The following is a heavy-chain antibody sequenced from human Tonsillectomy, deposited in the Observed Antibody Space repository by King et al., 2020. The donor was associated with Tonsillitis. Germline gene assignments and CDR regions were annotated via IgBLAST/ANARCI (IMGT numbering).Heavy chain of an antibody. J-gene: IGHJ3*02. CDR3: ASNLISSSWGAFDI. CDR2: NSYSGGP. D-gene: IGHD6-13*01. V-gene: IGHV4-59*02. CDR1: GGAVSSYY. Sequence: PAEARSRAGPVAGGAVSSYYWSWVRQPPGQGLEWIGYNSYSGGPNYNPSLKSRVTIPVDTSKHQFSLKLSSVTAAATAVYYCASNLISSSWGAFDIWGQGTMVTVSS.